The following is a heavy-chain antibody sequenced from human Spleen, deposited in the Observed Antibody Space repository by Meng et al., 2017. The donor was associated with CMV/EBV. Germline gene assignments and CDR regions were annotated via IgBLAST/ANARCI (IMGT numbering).Heavy chain of an antibody. CDR3: AGHFGFSLAS. J-gene: IGHJ4*02. V-gene: IGHV4-4*02. CDR2: IHHSGET. D-gene: IGHD3-16*01. Sequence: SGPTLVKPTQTLTLTCTFSGFSLSTPEMCVSWVRQPPGMGLEWIGEIHHSGETNYNPSLWSRVSISVDRARNQLSLRLTSVTAADTAVYYCAGHFGFSLASWGQGTLVTVSS. CDR1: GFSLSTPEM.